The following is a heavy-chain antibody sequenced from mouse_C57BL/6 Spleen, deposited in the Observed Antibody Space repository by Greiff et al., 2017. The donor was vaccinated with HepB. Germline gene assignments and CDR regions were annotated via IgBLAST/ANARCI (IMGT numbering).Heavy chain of an antibody. CDR1: GYSFTGYY. CDR2: INPSTGGT. V-gene: IGHV1-42*01. D-gene: IGHD2-1*01. CDR3: ARRIYYGNYWDY. J-gene: IGHJ2*01. Sequence: VQLQQSGPELVKPGASVKISCKASGYSFTGYYMNWVKQSPEKSLEWIGEINPSTGGTTYNQKFKAKATLTVDKSSSTAYMQLKSLTSEDSAVYYCARRIYYGNYWDYWGQGTTLTVSS.